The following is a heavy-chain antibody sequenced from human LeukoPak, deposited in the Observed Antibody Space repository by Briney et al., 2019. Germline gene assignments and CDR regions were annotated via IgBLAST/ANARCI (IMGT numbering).Heavy chain of an antibody. CDR1: GFTFSSYS. CDR3: ARGADGVSSNSRGWFDP. Sequence: GGSLRLSCTASGFTFSSYSMNWVRQAPGKGLEWVSSISTSSSYIYYADSVKGRLTISRDNARNSLYLQMNTLGAEDTAVYSCARGADGVSSNSRGWFDPWGQGTLVTVSS. J-gene: IGHJ5*02. CDR2: ISTSSSYI. D-gene: IGHD2-15*01. V-gene: IGHV3-21*01.